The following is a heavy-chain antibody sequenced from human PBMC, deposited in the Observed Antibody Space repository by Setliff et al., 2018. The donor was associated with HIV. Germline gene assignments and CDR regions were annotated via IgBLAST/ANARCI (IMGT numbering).Heavy chain of an antibody. CDR3: ARARGAIDLYYYMDV. CDR1: GYTFTDYF. Sequence: GASVKVSCKTSGYTFTDYFIHWVRQAPGQGLEWMGWINPKSGATNFAQKFQVRVTMTRDTSINTAYMEVRSLRSDDTAIYYCARARGAIDLYYYMDVWGKGTTVTVSS. CDR2: INPKSGAT. V-gene: IGHV1-2*02. D-gene: IGHD3-9*01. J-gene: IGHJ6*03.